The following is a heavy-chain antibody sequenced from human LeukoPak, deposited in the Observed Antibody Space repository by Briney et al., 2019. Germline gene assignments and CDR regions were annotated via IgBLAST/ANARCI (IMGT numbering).Heavy chain of an antibody. CDR3: ARDGKVNMAARPLGYYYYMDV. Sequence: ASVKVSCKASGYTFTSYYMHWVRQAPGQGLEWMGIINPSGGSTSYAQKFQGRVTMTRDMSTSTVYMELSSLRSEDTAVYYCARDGKVNMAARPLGYYYYMDVWGKGTTVTVSS. V-gene: IGHV1-46*01. CDR2: INPSGGST. D-gene: IGHD6-6*01. CDR1: GYTFTSYY. J-gene: IGHJ6*03.